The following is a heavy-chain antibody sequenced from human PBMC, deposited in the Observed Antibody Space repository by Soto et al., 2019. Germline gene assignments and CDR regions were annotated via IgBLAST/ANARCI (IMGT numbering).Heavy chain of an antibody. J-gene: IGHJ6*02. CDR1: GGSISSSNW. V-gene: IGHV4-4*02. Sequence: PAETLSLTCAVSGGSISSSNWWGWVRQPPGKGLEWIGEIYHSGSTNYNPSLKSRVTISVDKSKNQFSLKLSSVTAADTAVYYCARTLLAPAQLCIDGMDVWGQGSTVT. D-gene: IGHD6-13*01. CDR2: IYHSGST. CDR3: ARTLLAPAQLCIDGMDV.